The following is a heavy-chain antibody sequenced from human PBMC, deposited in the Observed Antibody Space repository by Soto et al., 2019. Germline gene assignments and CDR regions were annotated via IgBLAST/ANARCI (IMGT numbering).Heavy chain of an antibody. CDR1: SGSISSYY. V-gene: IGHV4-59*12. CDR3: ARDYDSSGYYDLNWFDP. Sequence: PETLSLTCTVSSGSISSYYWSWIRQPPGKGLEWIGYIYYSGSTNYNPSLKSRVTISVDTSKNQLSLYLQMNSLRDEDTAVYYCARDYDSSGYYDLNWFDPWGQGTLVTVSS. J-gene: IGHJ5*02. CDR2: IYYSGST. D-gene: IGHD3-22*01.